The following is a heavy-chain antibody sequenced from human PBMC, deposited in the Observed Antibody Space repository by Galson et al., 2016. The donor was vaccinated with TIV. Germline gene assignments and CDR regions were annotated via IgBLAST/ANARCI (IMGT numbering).Heavy chain of an antibody. D-gene: IGHD2-8*01. Sequence: SVKVSCKASGYTFTNYGISWVRQAPGQGLEWMGWIGTYNGDRRYAQKFQDRVTMTTDTSTSTAYLEVRSLRSDDTAVYYCARDVRGTWTKMAQWGQGTLVTVSS. CDR1: GYTFTNYG. J-gene: IGHJ4*02. CDR3: ARDVRGTWTKMAQ. CDR2: IGTYNGDR. V-gene: IGHV1-18*01.